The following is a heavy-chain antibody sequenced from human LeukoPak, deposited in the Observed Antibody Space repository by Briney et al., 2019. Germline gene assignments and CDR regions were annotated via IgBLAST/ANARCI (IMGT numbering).Heavy chain of an antibody. CDR3: AKDEERTGYSSGWYWYYYYYYMDV. J-gene: IGHJ6*03. CDR1: GFTFSSYG. V-gene: IGHV3-33*06. Sequence: GGFLRLSCAASGFTFSSYGMHWVRQAPGKGLEWVGVIWYDGSNKYYADSVKGRFTISRDNSKNTLYLQMNSLRAEDTAVYYCAKDEERTGYSSGWYWYYYYYYMDVWGKGTTVTVSS. D-gene: IGHD6-19*01. CDR2: IWYDGSNK.